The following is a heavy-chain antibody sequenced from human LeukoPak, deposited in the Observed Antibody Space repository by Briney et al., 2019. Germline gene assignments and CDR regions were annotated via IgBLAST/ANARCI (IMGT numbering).Heavy chain of an antibody. CDR1: GGSISSGDYY. J-gene: IGHJ4*02. CDR3: ASLYGSGSSKIDY. Sequence: PSQTLSLTCTVSGGSISSGDYYWSWIRQPPGKGLEWIGYIYYSGSTYYNPSLKSRVTISVDTSKNQFSLKLSSVTAADTAVYYCASLYGSGSSKIDYWSQGTLVTVSS. V-gene: IGHV4-30-4*01. CDR2: IYYSGST. D-gene: IGHD3-10*01.